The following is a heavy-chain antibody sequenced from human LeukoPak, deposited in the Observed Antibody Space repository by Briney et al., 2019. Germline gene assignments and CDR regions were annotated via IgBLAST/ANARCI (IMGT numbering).Heavy chain of an antibody. J-gene: IGHJ4*02. V-gene: IGHV3-23*01. CDR2: ISGSGGST. CDR3: AKELKGNSYDILTGYYDY. Sequence: LSGGSLRLSCAASGFTVSRYAMSWVRQAPGEGLEWVSAISGSGGSTYYADSVKGRFTLSRDNSKNTLYLQMNSLRAADTAVYYCAKELKGNSYDILTGYYDYWGQGTLVTVSS. D-gene: IGHD3-9*01. CDR1: GFTVSRYA.